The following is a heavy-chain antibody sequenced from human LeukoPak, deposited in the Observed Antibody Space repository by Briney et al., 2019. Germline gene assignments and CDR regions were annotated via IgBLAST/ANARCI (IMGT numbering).Heavy chain of an antibody. J-gene: IGHJ4*02. CDR2: IKQDGSEK. CDR3: ARVQWELRGVGSYFEY. CDR1: GFTFSSYW. Sequence: GGSLRLSCVVSGFTFSSYWMSWVRQASGKGLEWVANIKQDGSEKYYVDPVKGRFTMSRDNAKNSLYLQMNSLRAEDTAVYYCARVQWELRGVGSYFEYWGQGALVTVSS. D-gene: IGHD1-26*01. V-gene: IGHV3-7*01.